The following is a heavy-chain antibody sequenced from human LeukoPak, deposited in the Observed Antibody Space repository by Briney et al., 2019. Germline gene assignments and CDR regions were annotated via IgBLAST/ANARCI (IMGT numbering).Heavy chain of an antibody. CDR2: MNPKSGNT. CDR1: GYTFTNYD. Sequence: ASVKVSCKTSGYTFTNYDINWVRQATGQGLEWMGWMNPKSGNTGSAQRFQGRVTITADESTRTVSMEVRSLRSEDTAVYYCAKMEGYSYSDYWGQGTLVTVSS. J-gene: IGHJ4*02. D-gene: IGHD5-18*01. CDR3: AKMEGYSYSDY. V-gene: IGHV1-8*01.